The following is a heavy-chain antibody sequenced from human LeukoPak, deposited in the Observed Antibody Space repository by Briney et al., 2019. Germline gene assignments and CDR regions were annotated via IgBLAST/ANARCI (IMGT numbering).Heavy chain of an antibody. J-gene: IGHJ3*02. V-gene: IGHV4-34*01. CDR3: ARTQDIVVVPAATQYAFDI. D-gene: IGHD2-2*01. Sequence: SETLSLTCAVYGGSFSGYYWSWIRQPPGKGLEWIGEISHSGSTNYNPSLKSRVTISVDTSKNQFSLKLSSVTAADTAVYYCARTQDIVVVPAATQYAFDIWGQGTMVTVSS. CDR2: ISHSGST. CDR1: GGSFSGYY.